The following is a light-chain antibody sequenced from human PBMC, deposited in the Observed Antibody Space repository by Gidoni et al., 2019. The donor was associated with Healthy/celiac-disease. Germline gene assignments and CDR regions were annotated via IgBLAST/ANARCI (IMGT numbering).Light chain of an antibody. Sequence: DIQMTQSPSSRSASVGDSVTITCRASQSSSSYLNWYQQKPGKAPKLLIYAASSLQSGVPSRFSGSGSGTDFTLTISSLQPEDFATYYCQQSYSTPLTFGGGTKVEIK. J-gene: IGKJ4*01. V-gene: IGKV1-39*01. CDR2: AAS. CDR3: QQSYSTPLT. CDR1: QSSSSY.